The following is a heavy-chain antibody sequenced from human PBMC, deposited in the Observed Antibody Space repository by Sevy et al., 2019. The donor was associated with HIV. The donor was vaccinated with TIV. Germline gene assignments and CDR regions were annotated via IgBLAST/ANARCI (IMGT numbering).Heavy chain of an antibody. D-gene: IGHD3-3*01. CDR3: ARGKNRFLEWFYYYALDV. CDR2: INHSGST. V-gene: IGHV4-34*01. Sequence: SETPSLTCAVYGGPFSGYYWTWIRQSPGKGLEWIGEINHSGSTNYNPSLKSRATILVDTSKNQFSLMLSSMTAADTAVYYCARGKNRFLEWFYYYALDVWGRGTTVTVSS. J-gene: IGHJ6*02. CDR1: GGPFSGYY.